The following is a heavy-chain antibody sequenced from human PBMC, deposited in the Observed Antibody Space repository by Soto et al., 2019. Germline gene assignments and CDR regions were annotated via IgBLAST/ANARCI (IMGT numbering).Heavy chain of an antibody. Sequence: PAESLSLTCTVSGGSVSSNSYSWGWIRQSPGKGLEWIGTIYSTENTYYHPSLLSRVTISVDTSMNEFSLRLSSVTAADTAVYYCARANRPITMTYLNWFDPWGQGTLVTVSS. CDR2: IYSTENT. J-gene: IGHJ5*02. D-gene: IGHD3-22*01. V-gene: IGHV4-39*07. CDR1: GGSVSSNSYS. CDR3: ARANRPITMTYLNWFDP.